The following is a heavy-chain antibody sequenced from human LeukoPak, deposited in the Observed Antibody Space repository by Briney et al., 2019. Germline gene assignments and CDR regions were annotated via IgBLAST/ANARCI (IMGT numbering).Heavy chain of an antibody. V-gene: IGHV4-39*01. Sequence: PSETLSLTCTVSGGSISSSSYYWGWIRQPPGKGLEWIGSIYYSGSTYYNPSLKSRVTISVDTSKNQFSLKLSSVTAADTAVCYCARLSKQQLVQYWFDPWGQGTLVTVSS. D-gene: IGHD6-13*01. CDR2: IYYSGST. CDR3: ARLSKQQLVQYWFDP. J-gene: IGHJ5*02. CDR1: GGSISSSSYY.